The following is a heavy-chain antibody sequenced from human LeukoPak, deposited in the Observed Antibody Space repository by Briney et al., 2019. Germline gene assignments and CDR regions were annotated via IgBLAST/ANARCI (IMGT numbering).Heavy chain of an antibody. D-gene: IGHD6-13*01. V-gene: IGHV3-30*03. CDR3: ARGGSSSLIDY. J-gene: IGHJ4*02. Sequence: GGSLRLSCAASGFTFSSYGMHWVRQAPGKGLEWVAVISYDGSNKYYPGSVKGRFTISRENAKNSLYLQMNSLRAGDTAVYYCARGGSSSLIDYWGQGTLVTVSS. CDR2: ISYDGSNK. CDR1: GFTFSSYG.